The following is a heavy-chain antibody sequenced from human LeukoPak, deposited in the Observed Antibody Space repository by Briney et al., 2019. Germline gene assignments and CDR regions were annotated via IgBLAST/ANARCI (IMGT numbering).Heavy chain of an antibody. D-gene: IGHD4-23*01. V-gene: IGHV5-51*01. Sequence: GESLKISCKGSGYRFTSYWIGWVRQMPGKGLGWMGIIYPGDSDTRYSPSFQGQVTISADKSISTAYLQWSSLKASDTAMYYCARRTTSYYGGFDIWGQGTMVTVSS. CDR3: ARRTTSYYGGFDI. CDR2: IYPGDSDT. CDR1: GYRFTSYW. J-gene: IGHJ3*02.